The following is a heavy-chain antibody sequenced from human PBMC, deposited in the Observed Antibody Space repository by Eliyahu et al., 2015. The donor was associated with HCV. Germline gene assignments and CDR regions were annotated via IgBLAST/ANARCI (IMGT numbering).Heavy chain of an antibody. CDR3: ARDEFSYGDYSSYWYFNL. Sequence: QVQLLQSGAEVKKPGASVKVSCKTSGGSATGHFMHWFRQAPGQGLGREWVGSASLNTGGTKYAEKFQGRVTLTRDTSINTADMELDRLRSDDTAVYYCARDEFSYGDYSSYWYFNLWGRGTRLTVSS. V-gene: IGHV1-2*02. CDR1: GGSATGHF. CDR2: ASLNTGGT. D-gene: IGHD4-11*01. J-gene: IGHJ2*01.